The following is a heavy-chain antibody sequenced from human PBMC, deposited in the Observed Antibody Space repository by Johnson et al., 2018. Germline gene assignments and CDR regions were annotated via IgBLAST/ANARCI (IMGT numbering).Heavy chain of an antibody. D-gene: IGHD6-19*01. J-gene: IGHJ4*02. CDR2: IDAANGNT. CDR1: GYTFNSHS. CDR3: AREGDSGWYRLVY. V-gene: IGHV1-3*01. Sequence: QVQLVQSGAEVKKPGASVKVSCKASGYTFNSHSIHWMRQAPGQRLEWMGWIDAANGNTEYSQKFQGRVTITRDTTASTDYMELSSLRFEDTAVYYCAREGDSGWYRLVYWGQGSLVTVSS.